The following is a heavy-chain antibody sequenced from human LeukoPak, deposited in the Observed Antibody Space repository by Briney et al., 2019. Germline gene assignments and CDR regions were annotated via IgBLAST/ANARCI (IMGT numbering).Heavy chain of an antibody. D-gene: IGHD2-15*01. Sequence: GGSLRLSCAASGFIFSNYGMHWVRQAPGKGLEWVAVIWYDGSNKYYADSVKGRFTISRDNSKTTLYLQMNSLRAEDTAVYYCARDRGYCSGGSCYSGFYYWGQGTLVTVSS. J-gene: IGHJ4*02. CDR3: ARDRGYCSGGSCYSGFYY. CDR1: GFIFSNYG. CDR2: IWYDGSNK. V-gene: IGHV3-33*01.